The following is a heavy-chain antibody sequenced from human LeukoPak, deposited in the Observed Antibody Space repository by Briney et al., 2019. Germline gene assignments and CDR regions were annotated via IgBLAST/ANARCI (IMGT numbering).Heavy chain of an antibody. J-gene: IGHJ5*02. CDR1: GGSISSYY. D-gene: IGHD3-22*01. CDR3: AXESYYDARLDP. Sequence: SETLSLTCSVSGGSISSYYWSWIRQPAGKGLEWIGRIYASGTTDYNPSLNSRVTVSLDMSKNQFSLRLSSVTAADTAVYYCAXESYYDARLDPWGQGALVTVSS. V-gene: IGHV4-4*07. CDR2: IYASGTT.